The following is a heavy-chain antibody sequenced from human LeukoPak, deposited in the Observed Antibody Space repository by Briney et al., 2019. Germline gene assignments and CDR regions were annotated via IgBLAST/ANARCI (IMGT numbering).Heavy chain of an antibody. D-gene: IGHD5-12*01. J-gene: IGHJ4*02. CDR2: ISAYNGNT. CDR1: GYTFTSYG. Sequence: ASVKVSCKASGYTFTSYGISWVRQAPGQGLEWMGWISAYNGNTNYAQKFQGRVTMTRDTSISTAYMELSRLRSDDTAVYYCAREGSGYDKTFDYWGQGTLVTVSS. V-gene: IGHV1-18*01. CDR3: AREGSGYDKTFDY.